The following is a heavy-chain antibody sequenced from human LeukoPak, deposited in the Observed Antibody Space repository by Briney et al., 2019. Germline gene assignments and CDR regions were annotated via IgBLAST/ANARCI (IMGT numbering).Heavy chain of an antibody. CDR3: ARRPGSVGATIDYYFDY. D-gene: IGHD1-26*01. Sequence: SEALSLTCTVSGGSISSSSYYWGWIRQPPGKGLEWIGSIYYSGSTYYNPSLKSRVTISVDTSKNQFSLKLSSVTAADTAVYYCARRPGSVGATIDYYFDYWGQGTLVTVSS. J-gene: IGHJ4*02. V-gene: IGHV4-39*01. CDR2: IYYSGST. CDR1: GGSISSSSYY.